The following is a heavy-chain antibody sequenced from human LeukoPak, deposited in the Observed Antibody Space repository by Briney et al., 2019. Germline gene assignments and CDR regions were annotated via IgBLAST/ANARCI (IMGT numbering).Heavy chain of an antibody. CDR3: AKTHYEYDMDV. J-gene: IGHJ6*02. Sequence: SETLSLTCTVSGGSISSYYWSWIRQPPGKGLEWIGYIYYSGSTNYNPSLKSRVTISADTSKNQFSLKLSSVTAADTAVYYCAKTHYEYDMDVWGQGTTVTVSS. V-gene: IGHV4-59*01. CDR2: IYYSGST. D-gene: IGHD4-23*01. CDR1: GGSISSYY.